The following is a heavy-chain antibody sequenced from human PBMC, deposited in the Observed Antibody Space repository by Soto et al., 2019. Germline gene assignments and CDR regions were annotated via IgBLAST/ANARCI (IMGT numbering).Heavy chain of an antibody. CDR2: ISGSGGST. V-gene: IGHV3-23*01. Sequence: GGSLRLSCAASGFTFSSYAMSWVRQSPWKGLEWVSAISGSGGSTYYADSVKGRFTISRDNSKHTLYLQMNSLRAEDTAVYYCAFRDILTGYYNFDYWGQGTLVTVSS. CDR3: AFRDILTGYYNFDY. J-gene: IGHJ4*02. D-gene: IGHD3-9*01. CDR1: GFTFSSYA.